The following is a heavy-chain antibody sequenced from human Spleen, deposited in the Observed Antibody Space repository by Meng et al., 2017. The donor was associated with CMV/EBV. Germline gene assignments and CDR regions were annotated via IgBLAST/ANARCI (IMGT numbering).Heavy chain of an antibody. D-gene: IGHD3-10*01. CDR2: ISGHNGNT. J-gene: IGHJ4*02. V-gene: IGHV1-18*01. CDR1: DYRVSTYG. CDR3: ERRISFIGPLWYFDY. Sequence: ASVKVSCKASDYRVSTYGISWVRQAPGQGLEWIGWISGHNGNTRYAQKFQDRVTMNTDTSTSTSNMELRSLRSDDTAVYFCERRISFIGPLWYFDYWGQGTLVTVSS.